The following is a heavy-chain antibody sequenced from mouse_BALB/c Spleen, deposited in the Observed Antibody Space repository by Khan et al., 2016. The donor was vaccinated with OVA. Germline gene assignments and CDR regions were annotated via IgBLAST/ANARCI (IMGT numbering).Heavy chain of an antibody. CDR2: ISRGGDYT. CDR1: GFTFSSYC. CDR3: GGSRTGSFTY. V-gene: IGHV5-6*01. D-gene: IGHD4-1*01. J-gene: IGHJ3*01. Sequence: EVQLQESGGDLVKPGGSLKLSCAASGFTFSSYCMSWVRQTPDKRLEWVATISRGGDYTYYQANVKGRFTISRDNSKNTLYLQMSSLKSEDTAMYNYGGSRTGSFTYWGQGTLVTVSA.